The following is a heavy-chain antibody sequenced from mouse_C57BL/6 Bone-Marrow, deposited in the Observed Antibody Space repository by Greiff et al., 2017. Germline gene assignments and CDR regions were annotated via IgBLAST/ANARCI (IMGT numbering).Heavy chain of an antibody. D-gene: IGHD2-2*01. V-gene: IGHV1-82*01. CDR2: IYPGDGDT. CDR1: GYAFSSSW. Sequence: VQLQQSGPELVKPGASVKISCKASGYAFSSSWMNWVKQRPGKGLEWIGRIYPGDGDTNYNGKFKGKATLTADKSSSTAYMQLSSLTSEDSAVYFCARGGYDAWFAYWGQGTLVPVSA. J-gene: IGHJ3*01. CDR3: ARGGYDAWFAY.